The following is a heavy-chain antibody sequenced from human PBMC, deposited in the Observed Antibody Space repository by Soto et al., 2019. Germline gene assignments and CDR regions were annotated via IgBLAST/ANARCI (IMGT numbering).Heavy chain of an antibody. Sequence: SQTLSLTCFVCSISVRSGTYYWSWIRQPSGQGLEWIGYIHDSGGTKYNPSLKNRVTISVDTSKNQFSLKLTSVTAADTAVYYCASGEIGDTIVGGRTVAYYYGLNGWGRAPKEIVSS. V-gene: IGHV4-61*01. CDR3: ASGEIGDTIVGGRTVAYYYGLNG. CDR2: IHDSGGT. J-gene: IGHJ6*02. D-gene: IGHD3-3*01. CDR1: SISVRSGTYY.